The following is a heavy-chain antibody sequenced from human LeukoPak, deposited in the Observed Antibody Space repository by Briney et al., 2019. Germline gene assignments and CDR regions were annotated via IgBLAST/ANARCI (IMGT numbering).Heavy chain of an antibody. CDR1: GDSVSSNRAG. CDR2: TYYRSKWYN. V-gene: IGHV6-1*01. CDR3: ASEDSSAWGYFDA. J-gene: IGHJ5*02. Sequence: SQTLSLTCGISGDSVSSNRAGWTWVRQSPMGGLEWLGRTYYRSKWYNDYAVSVRSRITINPDTSKNQFSLQLKSVTPEDTAVYYCASEDSSAWGYFDAWGQGTLVTVAS. D-gene: IGHD6-19*01.